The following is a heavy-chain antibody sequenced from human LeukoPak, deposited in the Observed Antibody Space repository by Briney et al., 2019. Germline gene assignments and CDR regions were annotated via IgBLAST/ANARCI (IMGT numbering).Heavy chain of an antibody. Sequence: PSETLSFTCTVSGGSISSFYWSWIRQPPGKGLEWIGYIYNSGRANYNPSLKSRVIISEDTSKNQFSLRLRSVTAADTAVYYCAKELIKSNSQTYYYDSRSWDYWGQGTLVTVSS. D-gene: IGHD3-22*01. J-gene: IGHJ4*02. V-gene: IGHV4-4*08. CDR2: IYNSGRA. CDR3: AKELIKSNSQTYYYDSRSWDY. CDR1: GGSISSFY.